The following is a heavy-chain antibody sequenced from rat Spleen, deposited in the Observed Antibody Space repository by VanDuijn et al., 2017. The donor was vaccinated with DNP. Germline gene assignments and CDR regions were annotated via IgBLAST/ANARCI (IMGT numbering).Heavy chain of an antibody. J-gene: IGHJ4*01. CDR3: ATLYYYSGDYAMDA. CDR1: GFTFSDYN. CDR2: IIYDGSRT. Sequence: EVQLVESGGGLVQPGRSMKLSCAASGFTFSDYNMAWVRQAPKKGLEWVATIIYDGSRTYYRDSVKGRFTISRDNAKSTLYLQMDSLRSEDTATYYCATLYYYSGDYAMDAWGQGTSVTVSS. V-gene: IGHV5S10*01. D-gene: IGHD1-1*01.